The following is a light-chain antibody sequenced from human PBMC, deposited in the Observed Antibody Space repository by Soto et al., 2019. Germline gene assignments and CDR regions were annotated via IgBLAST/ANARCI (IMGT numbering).Light chain of an antibody. CDR2: AAS. CDR1: QSVSTY. J-gene: IGKJ4*01. CDR3: QQSYTSPLT. V-gene: IGKV1-39*01. Sequence: DIQMTQSPSSLSASVGDRVTITCRASQSVSTYLNWYQQKPGKAPNLLIYAASSLQSGVPSRFSGGGSGTDFTLTISSLQPEDFPTYYCQQSYTSPLTFGGGTKVEIK.